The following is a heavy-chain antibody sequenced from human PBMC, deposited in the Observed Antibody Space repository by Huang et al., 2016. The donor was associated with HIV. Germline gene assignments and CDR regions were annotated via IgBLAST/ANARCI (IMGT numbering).Heavy chain of an antibody. V-gene: IGHV1-18*01. CDR3: ARGGGIQLCLLGYYYMDV. J-gene: IGHJ6*03. CDR2: SSVYNGNT. CDR1: GYTFSSFG. D-gene: IGHD5-18*01. Sequence: QVQLVQSGAEVTKPGASVKVSYKASGYTFSSFGISWGRQAPGQGLEWVVWSSVYNGNTKFEQKFQGRLTLTADTATSTAYMELRSLRSDDTAVYYCARGGGIQLCLLGYYYMDVWGNGTTVTVSS.